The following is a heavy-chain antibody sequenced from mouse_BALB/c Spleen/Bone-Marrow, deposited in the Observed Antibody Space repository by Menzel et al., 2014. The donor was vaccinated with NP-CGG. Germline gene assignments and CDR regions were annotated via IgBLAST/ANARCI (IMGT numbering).Heavy chain of an antibody. Sequence: DVMLVESGGDLVKPGGSLKLSCAASGFTFSSYGMSWVRQTPDKRLEWVATISSGGSYTYYPDSVKGRFTISRDNAKNTLYLQMSSLKSEDTAMYYCARQTVWSGADYWGQGTTLTVSS. CDR1: GFTFSSYG. CDR3: ARQTVWSGADY. CDR2: ISSGGSYT. D-gene: IGHD2-10*02. V-gene: IGHV5-6*02. J-gene: IGHJ2*01.